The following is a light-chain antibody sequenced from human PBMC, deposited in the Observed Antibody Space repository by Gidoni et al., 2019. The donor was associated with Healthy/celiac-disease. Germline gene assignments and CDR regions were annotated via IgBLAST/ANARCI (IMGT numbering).Light chain of an antibody. Sequence: DIQMTQSPSSLSASVGDRVTITCRASQSISSYLNWYQQKPGKAPKLLIYAASSLQSGVPSRFSGSGSGTDFTLTISSLQPEDFATYSCQQSYSTPPTFGPXTKVDI. CDR2: AAS. CDR1: QSISSY. CDR3: QQSYSTPPT. V-gene: IGKV1-39*01. J-gene: IGKJ3*01.